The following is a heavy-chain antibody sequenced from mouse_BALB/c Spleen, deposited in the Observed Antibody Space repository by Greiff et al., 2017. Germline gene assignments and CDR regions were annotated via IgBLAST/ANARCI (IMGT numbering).Heavy chain of an antibody. Sequence: EVQLVESGGGLVKPGGSLKLSCAASGFTFSSYTMSWVRQTPEKRLEWVATISSGGSYTYYPDSVKGRFTISRDNAKNTLYLQMSSLKSEDTAMYYCTRGDLWGYGAYWGQGTLVTVSA. CDR1: GFTFSSYT. V-gene: IGHV5-6-4*01. D-gene: IGHD2-2*01. CDR2: ISSGGSYT. CDR3: TRGDLWGYGAY. J-gene: IGHJ3*01.